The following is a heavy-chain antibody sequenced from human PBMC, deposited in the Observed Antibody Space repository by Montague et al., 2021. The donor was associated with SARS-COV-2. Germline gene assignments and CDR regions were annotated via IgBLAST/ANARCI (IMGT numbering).Heavy chain of an antibody. CDR3: ARESTYNWFDS. CDR2: IYDTAST. J-gene: IGHJ5*01. CDR1: GASIVSTDC. V-gene: IGHV4-4*02. D-gene: IGHD5/OR15-5a*01. Sequence: SETLSLTCAVSGASIVSTDCWSWVRQPPGKGLEWIGEIYDTASTNYNPSLKSRATISVDTSKNQFSLSLTPVTAADTAVYYCARESTYNWFDSWGQGTLVTVSS.